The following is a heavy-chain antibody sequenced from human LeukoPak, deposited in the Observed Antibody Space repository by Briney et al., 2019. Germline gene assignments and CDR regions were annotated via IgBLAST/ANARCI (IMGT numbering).Heavy chain of an antibody. CDR3: ARRLGGVVAASSLHFDY. CDR1: GGSISSSSYS. CDR2: IYYSGST. D-gene: IGHD2-15*01. J-gene: IGHJ4*02. V-gene: IGHV4-39*01. Sequence: SETLSLTCTVSGGSISSSSYSWGWIRQPPGRGLEWIGSIYYSGSTSYNPSLKSRVTISVDTSKNQLSLKLSSVTAADTAVYYCARRLGGVVAASSLHFDYWGQGTLVTVSS.